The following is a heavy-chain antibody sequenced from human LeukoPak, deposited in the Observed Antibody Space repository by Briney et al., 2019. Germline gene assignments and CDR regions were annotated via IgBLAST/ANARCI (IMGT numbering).Heavy chain of an antibody. D-gene: IGHD3-22*01. CDR1: GCTFTSYG. V-gene: IGHV1-18*01. CDR2: ISAYNGNT. Sequence: ASVKVSCKASGCTFTSYGISWVRQAPGQGLEWMGWISAYNGNTNYAQKLQGRVTMTTDTSTSTAYMELRSLRSDDTAVYYCARGVTYYDSSGYYPTAYYYHMDVWGKGTTVTISS. CDR3: ARGVTYYDSSGYYPTAYYYHMDV. J-gene: IGHJ6*03.